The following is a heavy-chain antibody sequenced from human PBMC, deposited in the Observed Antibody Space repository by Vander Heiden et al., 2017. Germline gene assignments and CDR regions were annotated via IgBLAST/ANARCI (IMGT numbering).Heavy chain of an antibody. CDR2: INPSGGST. J-gene: IGHJ6*02. Sequence: QVQLVQSVAEVKKPGASVQVSCAASGHTFTNYYLHWVRQAPGEGLEWMGVINPSGGSTSYAQKFQGRVTMTRDTSTSTVYMELSSLRSEDTAVYYCARIDTAMVAYYYYYSMDVWGQGTTVTVSS. D-gene: IGHD5-18*01. CDR1: GHTFTNYY. CDR3: ARIDTAMVAYYYYYSMDV. V-gene: IGHV1-46*01.